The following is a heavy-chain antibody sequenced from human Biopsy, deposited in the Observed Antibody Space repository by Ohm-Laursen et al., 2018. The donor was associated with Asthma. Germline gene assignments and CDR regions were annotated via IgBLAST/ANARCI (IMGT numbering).Heavy chain of an antibody. Sequence: ASVKVSCKTSGYTFNSAGITWVRQAPGQGPEWMGWISVYNGNTKVAQKLQDRVTMITDTSTSTAYMELRSLRSDDTAVYYCARVRGDGSGSSIDNYFGMDVWGQGTTVTVSS. V-gene: IGHV1-18*01. CDR1: GYTFNSAG. CDR3: ARVRGDGSGSSIDNYFGMDV. J-gene: IGHJ6*02. D-gene: IGHD3-10*01. CDR2: ISVYNGNT.